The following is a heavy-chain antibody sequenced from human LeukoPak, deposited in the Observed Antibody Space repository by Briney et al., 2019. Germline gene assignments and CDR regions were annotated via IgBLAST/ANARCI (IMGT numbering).Heavy chain of an antibody. CDR3: ARDDYYDSSGYYRFDY. Sequence: ASVKVSCKASGYTFTGYCMHWVRQAPGQGLEWMGWINPNSGGTNYAQKFQGRVTMTRDTSISTAYMELSRLRSDDTAVYYCARDDYYDSSGYYRFDYWGQGTLVTVSS. CDR1: GYTFTGYC. D-gene: IGHD3-22*01. CDR2: INPNSGGT. J-gene: IGHJ4*02. V-gene: IGHV1-2*02.